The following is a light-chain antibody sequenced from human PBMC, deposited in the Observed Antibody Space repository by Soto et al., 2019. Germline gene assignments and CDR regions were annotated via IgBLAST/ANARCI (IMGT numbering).Light chain of an antibody. V-gene: IGLV2-8*01. J-gene: IGLJ3*02. CDR3: SSYAGSNNWV. CDR1: SSDVADYNY. Sequence: QSALTQPPSASGSPGQSVTISCTGTSSDVADYNYVSWYQQYPGKAPKLMIYEVSKRPSGVPDCFSGSKSGNTASLTVSGLQAEDEADYYCSSYAGSNNWVFGGGTKVTVL. CDR2: EVS.